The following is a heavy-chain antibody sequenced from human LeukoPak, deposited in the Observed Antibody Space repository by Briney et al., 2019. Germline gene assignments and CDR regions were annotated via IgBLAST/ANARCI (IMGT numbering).Heavy chain of an antibody. D-gene: IGHD1-26*01. CDR2: ISSSSSYI. J-gene: IGHJ4*02. Sequence: GGSLRLSCAASGFTFSNHNMNWVRQAPGKGLEWVSSISSSSSYIYYADSVKGRFTISRDNAKNSLYLQMNSLRAEDTAVYYCAREASGSYYFVYWGQGTLVTVSS. CDR1: GFTFSNHN. V-gene: IGHV3-21*01. CDR3: AREASGSYYFVY.